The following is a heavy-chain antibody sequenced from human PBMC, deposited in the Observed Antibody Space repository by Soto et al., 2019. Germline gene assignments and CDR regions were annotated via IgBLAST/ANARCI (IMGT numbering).Heavy chain of an antibody. CDR3: ARDKITGFFDY. CDR2: IYYSGST. D-gene: IGHD2-8*02. J-gene: IGHJ4*02. CDR1: GGSISSYY. V-gene: IGHV4-59*12. Sequence: SETRSLTCTVSGGSISSYYWSWIRQPPGKGLEWIGYIYYSGSTYYNPSLKSRVTISVDTSKNQFSLKLSSVTAADTAVYYCARDKITGFFDYWGQGTLVTVAS.